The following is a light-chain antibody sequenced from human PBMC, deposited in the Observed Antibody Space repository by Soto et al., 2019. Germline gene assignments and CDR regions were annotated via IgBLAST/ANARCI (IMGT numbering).Light chain of an antibody. CDR2: KTS. CDR3: QYYNDYCWT. V-gene: IGKV1-5*03. J-gene: IGKJ1*01. Sequence: DIPLTQSPSTLSASVGDRVTITCRASQSISSWLAWYQQKPGKAPNLLIYKTSNLESGVPSRFRGSGSGTDCTLTISRLQPDDFATYYCQYYNDYCWTFGQGTKVEIK. CDR1: QSISSW.